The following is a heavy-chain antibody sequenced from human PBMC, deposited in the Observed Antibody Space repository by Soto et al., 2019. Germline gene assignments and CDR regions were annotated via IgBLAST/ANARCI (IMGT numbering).Heavy chain of an antibody. Sequence: PSEALSVTCTVSDGSIRNYYWSWIRQPPGKELEWIGYIYYSGSTNYNPSLKSRVTISVDTSKNQFSLHLNSVTPEDTAVYYCARDGNWRLDYWGQGALVTVSS. CDR2: IYYSGST. D-gene: IGHD1-1*01. CDR3: ARDGNWRLDY. J-gene: IGHJ4*02. CDR1: DGSIRNYY. V-gene: IGHV4-59*12.